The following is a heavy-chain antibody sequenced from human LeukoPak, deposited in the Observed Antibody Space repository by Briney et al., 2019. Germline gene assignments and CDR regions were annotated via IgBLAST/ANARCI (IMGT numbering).Heavy chain of an antibody. Sequence: SETLSLTCAVYGGSFSDYYWGWIRQPPGKGLEWIGSIYYSGSAYYNPSLKSRVTISVDTSKNQFSLKLSSVTAADTAVYYCARDARVQKWFGEVIMTTTYYFDDWGQGTLVTVSS. CDR1: GGSFSDYY. J-gene: IGHJ4*02. CDR3: ARDARVQKWFGEVIMTTTYYFDD. V-gene: IGHV4-34*01. D-gene: IGHD3-10*01. CDR2: IYYSGSA.